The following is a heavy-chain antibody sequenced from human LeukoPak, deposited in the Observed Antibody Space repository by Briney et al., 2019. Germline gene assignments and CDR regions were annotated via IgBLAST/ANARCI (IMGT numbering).Heavy chain of an antibody. V-gene: IGHV3-23*01. CDR3: ATGGRGYAFDI. J-gene: IGHJ3*02. CDR2: ISGTGDST. D-gene: IGHD1-14*01. Sequence: GSLRLSCAASRFSFNNRPLSWLRRAPGKGLEWVSSISGTGDSTYYADSVKGRFTISRDNSRNTLYLQMNSLRAEDTAVYYCATGGRGYAFDIWGQGTMVTVSS. CDR1: RFSFNNRP.